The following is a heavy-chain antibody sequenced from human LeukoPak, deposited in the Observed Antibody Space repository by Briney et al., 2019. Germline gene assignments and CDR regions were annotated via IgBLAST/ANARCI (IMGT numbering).Heavy chain of an antibody. D-gene: IGHD4-17*01. Sequence: SVKVSCKASGGTFSSYNINWVRQAPGQGLEWMGVFIPIFGTASYAQNFQGRVTISADESTGTGYMELSSLRSEDTAVYYCASPEGYGDYSLMDVWGQGTTVIVSS. J-gene: IGHJ6*02. CDR2: FIPIFGTA. CDR3: ASPEGYGDYSLMDV. V-gene: IGHV1-69*13. CDR1: GGTFSSYN.